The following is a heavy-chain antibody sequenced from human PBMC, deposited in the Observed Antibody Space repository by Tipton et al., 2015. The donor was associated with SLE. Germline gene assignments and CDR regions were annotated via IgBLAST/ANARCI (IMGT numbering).Heavy chain of an antibody. D-gene: IGHD2-2*02. Sequence: SLRLSCTASGLIFSAYEMNWVRQAPGKGLEWVSYIDSSGSRMFHADSVKGRFTISRDNSKNTLYLQMNSLTAEDTAVYCCARTADCSSTSCYTGGGFFQHWGQGTLVTVSS. J-gene: IGHJ1*01. CDR2: IDSSGSRM. V-gene: IGHV3-48*03. CDR1: GLIFSAYE. CDR3: ARTADCSSTSCYTGGGFFQH.